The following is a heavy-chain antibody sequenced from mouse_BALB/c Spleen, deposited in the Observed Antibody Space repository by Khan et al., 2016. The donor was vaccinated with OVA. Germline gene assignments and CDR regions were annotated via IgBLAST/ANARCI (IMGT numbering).Heavy chain of an antibody. Sequence: VQLKQSGPGLVKPSQTVSLTCTVTGISITSGNYRWSWIRQFPGNKLEWIGNIYYSGTVTHNPSLTSRTTITRDTSKNQFFLEMNSLTAEDTATYYCARDYGSLYWYFDVWGAGTTVTVSS. D-gene: IGHD1-1*01. CDR1: GISITSGNYR. V-gene: IGHV3-5*02. CDR2: IYYSGTV. J-gene: IGHJ1*01. CDR3: ARDYGSLYWYFDV.